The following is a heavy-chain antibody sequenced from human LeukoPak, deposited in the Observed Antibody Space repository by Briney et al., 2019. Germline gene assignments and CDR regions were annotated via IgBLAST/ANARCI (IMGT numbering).Heavy chain of an antibody. CDR1: GFTFSRYA. J-gene: IGHJ3*02. V-gene: IGHV3-64D*06. D-gene: IGHD3-16*01. CDR2: INNNGDST. Sequence: GGSLRLSCSASGFTFSRYAMHWVRQAPGKGLEYVSGINNNGDSTYYSDSVKARLTISRDNSKNTLFLQMASLRAEDTAVYYFVKTMMTFGGVIRTDAFDIWGQGTMVIVSS. CDR3: VKTMMTFGGVIRTDAFDI.